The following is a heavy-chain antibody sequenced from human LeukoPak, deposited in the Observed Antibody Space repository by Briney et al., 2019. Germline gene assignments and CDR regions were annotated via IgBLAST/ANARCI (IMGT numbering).Heavy chain of an antibody. CDR3: ARDRHYYGSGSYFGY. CDR2: INPSGGST. D-gene: IGHD3-10*01. Sequence: ASVKVSCKASGYTFTSYYMHWVRQAPGQGLEWMGIINPSGGSTSYAQKFQGRVTMTRDTSTSTVYMELSSLRSEDTAVYYCARDRHYYGSGSYFGYWGQGTLVTVSS. J-gene: IGHJ4*02. V-gene: IGHV1-46*01. CDR1: GYTFTSYY.